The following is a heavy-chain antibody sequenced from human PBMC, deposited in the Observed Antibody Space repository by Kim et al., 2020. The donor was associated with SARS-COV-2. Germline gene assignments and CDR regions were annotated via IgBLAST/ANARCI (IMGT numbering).Heavy chain of an antibody. CDR2: IYYSGST. Sequence: SETLSLTCTVSGGSINSGGYYWSWIRQHPGKGLEWFGYIYYSGSTYYNPSLKSPVTISVDTSKNQFSLKLTSVTAADTAVYYCASVPYYYASGFYYGVDVWGQGTTVTVSS. V-gene: IGHV4-31*01. D-gene: IGHD3-10*01. CDR3: ASVPYYYASGFYYGVDV. J-gene: IGHJ6*02. CDR1: GGSINSGGYY.